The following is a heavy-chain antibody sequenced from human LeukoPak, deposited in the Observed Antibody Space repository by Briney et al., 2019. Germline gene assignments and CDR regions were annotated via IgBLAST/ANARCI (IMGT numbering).Heavy chain of an antibody. Sequence: SETLSLTCTVSGGSISSYYWSWIRQPPGKGLEWIGYIYYSGSTNYNPSLKSRATISVDTSKNQFSLKLSSVTAADTAVYYCARAPLAYYDYVWGSYKSSYYYMDVWGKGTTVTVSS. D-gene: IGHD3-16*01. V-gene: IGHV4-59*01. J-gene: IGHJ6*03. CDR1: GGSISSYY. CDR3: ARAPLAYYDYVWGSYKSSYYYMDV. CDR2: IYYSGST.